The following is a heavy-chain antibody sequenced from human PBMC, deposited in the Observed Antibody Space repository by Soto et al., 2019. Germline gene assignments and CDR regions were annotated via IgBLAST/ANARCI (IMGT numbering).Heavy chain of an antibody. Sequence: QVQLQESGPGLVKPSETLSLTCTVSGGSVSTDSYYWSWIRQPPGKGLEWIGYIYYTGSTNYSPSLKSRVTISVDMSKNQFSLNLRSVAAADAAVYYCARGRKSGQWLVRGAFDIWGQGTMVTVSS. CDR3: ARGRKSGQWLVRGAFDI. D-gene: IGHD6-19*01. CDR2: IYYTGST. J-gene: IGHJ3*02. CDR1: GGSVSTDSYY. V-gene: IGHV4-61*01.